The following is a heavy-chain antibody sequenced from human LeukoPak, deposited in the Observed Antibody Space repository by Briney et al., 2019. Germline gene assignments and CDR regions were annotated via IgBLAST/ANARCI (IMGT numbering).Heavy chain of an antibody. Sequence: GGSLRLSCAASGFAASGFTFSTFGMHWVRQAPGKGLEWVAFIRYDGSNKYYADSVKGRFTISRDDSKNTLYLQMNSLRAEDTAAYYCARDSSMLRGPLVIYYFDFWGQGTLVTVSS. CDR3: ARDSSMLRGPLVIYYFDF. CDR1: GFTFSTFG. D-gene: IGHD3-10*01. V-gene: IGHV3-30*02. J-gene: IGHJ4*02. CDR2: IRYDGSNK.